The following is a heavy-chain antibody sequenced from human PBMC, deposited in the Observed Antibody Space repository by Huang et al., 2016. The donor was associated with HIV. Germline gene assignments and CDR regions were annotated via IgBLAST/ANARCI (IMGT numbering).Heavy chain of an antibody. CDR1: GFTFSRYG. Sequence: QVQLVESGGGVVQPGGSLRLSCSASGFTFSRYGMHWFRQAPGKGLEGVAFMRSEGTNHCYADSLKGRIIISRDNARNKLFLQVNSLRSEDAGVYYCAKDPHDNGDYSLYQYYYYLDVWGKGTTVTVSS. CDR3: AKDPHDNGDYSLYQYYYYLDV. CDR2: MRSEGTNH. V-gene: IGHV3-30*02. D-gene: IGHD4-17*01. J-gene: IGHJ6*03.